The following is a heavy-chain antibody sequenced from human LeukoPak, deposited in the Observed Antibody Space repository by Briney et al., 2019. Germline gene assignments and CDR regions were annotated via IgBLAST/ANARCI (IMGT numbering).Heavy chain of an antibody. Sequence: GGSLRLSCAASGFTFSSYGMSWVRQAPGKGLEWVSAISGSGGSTYYADSVKGRFTISRDNSKNTLYLQMNSLRAEDTAVYYCAKGNWNDADPDYYYYYMDVWGKGTTVTISS. V-gene: IGHV3-23*01. D-gene: IGHD1-20*01. CDR3: AKGNWNDADPDYYYYYMDV. CDR2: ISGSGGST. J-gene: IGHJ6*03. CDR1: GFTFSSYG.